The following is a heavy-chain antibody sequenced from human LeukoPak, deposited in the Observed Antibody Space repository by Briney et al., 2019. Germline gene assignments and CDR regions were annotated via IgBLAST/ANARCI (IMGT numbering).Heavy chain of an antibody. Sequence: ASVKVSCKASGYTFSSYDMNWVRQATGQGLEWMGWMNPNSGNTGYAQKFQGRVTMARNTSISTAYMELSSLRSEDTAVYYCARLYPATKGHYGKDVWGQGTTVTVSS. CDR2: MNPNSGNT. CDR3: ARLYPATKGHYGKDV. CDR1: GYTFSSYD. J-gene: IGHJ6*02. V-gene: IGHV1-8*01.